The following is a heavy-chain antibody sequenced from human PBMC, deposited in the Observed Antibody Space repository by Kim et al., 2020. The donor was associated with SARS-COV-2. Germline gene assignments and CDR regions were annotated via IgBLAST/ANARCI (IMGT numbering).Heavy chain of an antibody. CDR2: IYHSGST. J-gene: IGHJ5*02. D-gene: IGHD5-12*01. CDR3: ARGGGDGYNNNWFDP. CDR1: GYSISSGYY. V-gene: IGHV4-38-2*02. Sequence: SETLSLTCTVSGYSISSGYYWGWIRQPPGKGLEWIGSIYHSGSTYYNPSLKSRFTISVDTSKNQFSLKLSSVTAADTAVYYCARGGGDGYNNNWFDPWG.